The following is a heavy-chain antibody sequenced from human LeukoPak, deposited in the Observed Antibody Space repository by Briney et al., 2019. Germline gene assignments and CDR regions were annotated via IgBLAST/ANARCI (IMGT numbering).Heavy chain of an antibody. CDR2: INPSGGST. CDR1: GYTFTSYY. CDR3: ARDGDQYYYVSSGYYLW. Sequence: ASVKVSCKASGYTFTSYYMHWVRQAPGQGLEWMGIINPSGGSTSYAQKFQGRVTMTRDTSTSTVYMELSSLRSEDTAVYYCARDGDQYYYVSSGYYLWWGQGTLVTVSS. D-gene: IGHD3-22*01. J-gene: IGHJ4*02. V-gene: IGHV1-46*01.